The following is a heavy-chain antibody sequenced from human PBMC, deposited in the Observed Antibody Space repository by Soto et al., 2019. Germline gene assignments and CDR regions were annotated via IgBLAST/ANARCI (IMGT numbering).Heavy chain of an antibody. V-gene: IGHV1-69*08. D-gene: IGHD1-26*01. J-gene: IGHJ4*02. CDR2: IIPILGIA. CDR3: AREGGSYLGSLN. Sequence: QVQLVQSGAEVKKPGSSVKVSCKASGGTFSSYTISWVRQAPGQGLEWMGRIIPILGIANYAQKFQGRVTIXAXXSTSTAYMELSSLRSEDTAVYYCAREGGSYLGSLNWGQGTLVTVSS. CDR1: GGTFSSYT.